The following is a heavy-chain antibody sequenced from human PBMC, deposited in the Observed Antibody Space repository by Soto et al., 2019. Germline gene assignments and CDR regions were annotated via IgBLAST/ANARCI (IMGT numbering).Heavy chain of an antibody. J-gene: IGHJ4*02. CDR3: ARRLDYGDY. V-gene: IGHV1-18*01. Sequence: ASVKVSCKASGYIFTMYGIIWVRQAPGQGLEYMGWSATYNGNTNYARKFQGRVTMTTDTSTNTAYMELRSLTYDDTAVYYCARRLDYGDYWGQGTPSPSPQ. CDR2: SATYNGNT. CDR1: GYIFTMYG.